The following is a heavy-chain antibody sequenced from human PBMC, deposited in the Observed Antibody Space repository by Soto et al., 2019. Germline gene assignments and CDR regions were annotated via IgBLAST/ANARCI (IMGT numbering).Heavy chain of an antibody. D-gene: IGHD1-26*01. V-gene: IGHV1-69*13. CDR3: AREGGVGATRFYFGY. Sequence: GASVKVSCKASGGTFSSYAISWVRQAPGQGLEWMGGIIPIFGTANYAQKFQGRVTITADESTSTAYMELSSLRSEDTAVYYCAREGGVGATRFYFGYWGQGTLVTVSS. CDR2: IIPIFGTA. J-gene: IGHJ4*02. CDR1: GGTFSSYA.